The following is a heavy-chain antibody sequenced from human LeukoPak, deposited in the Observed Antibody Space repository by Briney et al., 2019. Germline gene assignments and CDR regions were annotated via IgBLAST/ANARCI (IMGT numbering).Heavy chain of an antibody. Sequence: GGSLRLSCAASGFTFSSYAMSWVRQAPGKGLEWVSSISGSGGNTFYADSVKGRFTISRDNAKNSLYLQMNSLRAEDTAVYYCARGKQWLVPYYFDYWGQGTLVTVSS. D-gene: IGHD6-19*01. CDR3: ARGKQWLVPYYFDY. V-gene: IGHV3-23*01. CDR1: GFTFSSYA. CDR2: ISGSGGNT. J-gene: IGHJ4*02.